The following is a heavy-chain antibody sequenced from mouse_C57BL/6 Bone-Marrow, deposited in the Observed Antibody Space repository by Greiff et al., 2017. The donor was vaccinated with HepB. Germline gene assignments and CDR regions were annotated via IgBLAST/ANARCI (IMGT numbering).Heavy chain of an antibody. CDR2: ISSGGSYT. D-gene: IGHD2-3*01. V-gene: IGHV5-6*01. J-gene: IGHJ3*01. CDR3: ARNDSYF. Sequence: EVQLMESGGDLVKPGGSLKLSCAASGFTFSSYGMSWVRQTPDKRLEWGATISSGGSYTYYPDSVKRRFTISRDNAKNTLYLQTRSIKSEDTARYWCARNDSYFWGQGTLVTVSA. CDR1: GFTFSSYG.